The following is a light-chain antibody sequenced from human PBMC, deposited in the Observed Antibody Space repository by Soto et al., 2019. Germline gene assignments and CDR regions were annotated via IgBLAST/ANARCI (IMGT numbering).Light chain of an antibody. CDR3: QQYGSSPPIT. J-gene: IGKJ5*01. CDR1: QSVSSSY. Sequence: EIVLTQSPGTLSLSPGERATLSCRASQSVSSSYLAWYQQKPGQAPRLLIYGASSRATGIPDRFSGSGSGRDFPLAMSRIAREDFAVYYCQQYGSSPPITFRQGTRLEIK. V-gene: IGKV3-20*01. CDR2: GAS.